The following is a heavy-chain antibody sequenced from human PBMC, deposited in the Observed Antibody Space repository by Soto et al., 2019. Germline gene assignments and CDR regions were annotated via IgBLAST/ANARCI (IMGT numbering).Heavy chain of an antibody. CDR3: ARDEVGFLEWSPNGNWFDP. J-gene: IGHJ5*02. CDR1: GYTFTSYY. D-gene: IGHD3-3*01. Sequence: QVQLVQSGAEVKKPGASVKVSCKASGYTFTSYYMHWVRQAPGQGLEWMGIINPSGGSTSYAQKFQGRVTMTRATSTSTFYMELSSLRSEDTAVYYCARDEVGFLEWSPNGNWFDPWGQGTLVTVSS. V-gene: IGHV1-46*03. CDR2: INPSGGST.